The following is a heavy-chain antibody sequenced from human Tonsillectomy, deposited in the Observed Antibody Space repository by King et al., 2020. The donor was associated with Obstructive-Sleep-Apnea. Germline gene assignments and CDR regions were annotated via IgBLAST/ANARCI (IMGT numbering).Heavy chain of an antibody. Sequence: VQLVESGGGLVQPGGSLRLSCAVSGFTFSDHYMDWVRQAPGKGLEWVGRTRNKANTNSTEYAASVKGRFTISSDDSKNSLYLQMNSLKTEDTAVYYCARLRVGYYDSLGADYWGQGTLVTVSS. J-gene: IGHJ4*02. V-gene: IGHV3-72*01. D-gene: IGHD3-22*01. CDR1: GFTFSDHY. CDR3: ARLRVGYYDSLGADY. CDR2: TRNKANTNST.